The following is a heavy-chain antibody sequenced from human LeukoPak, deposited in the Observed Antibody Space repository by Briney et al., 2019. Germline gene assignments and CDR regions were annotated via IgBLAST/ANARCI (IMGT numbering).Heavy chain of an antibody. D-gene: IGHD3-3*01. CDR1: GGSISSYY. V-gene: IGHV4-59*08. CDR2: IYNSGST. J-gene: IGHJ4*02. Sequence: SETLSLTCTVSGGSISSYYWSWVRQPPGKGMEWIGYIYNSGSTNYNPYLKSRVTISVDTSKNHFSLRLSYVTAADTAVYYCAILEEYWGEGTLVTVSS. CDR3: AILEEY.